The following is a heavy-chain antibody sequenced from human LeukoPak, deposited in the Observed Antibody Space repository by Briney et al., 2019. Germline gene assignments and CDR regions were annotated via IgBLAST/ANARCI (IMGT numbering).Heavy chain of an antibody. J-gene: IGHJ4*02. D-gene: IGHD5-18*01. CDR1: GGTFSSYA. CDR3: ARGLDTAMEKSDY. V-gene: IGHV1-69*04. Sequence: SVKVSCKASGGTFSSYAISWVRQAPGQGLEWVGRIIPILGIANYAQKFQGRVTITADKSTSTAYMELSSLRSEDTAVYYCARGLDTAMEKSDYWGQGTLVTVSS. CDR2: IIPILGIA.